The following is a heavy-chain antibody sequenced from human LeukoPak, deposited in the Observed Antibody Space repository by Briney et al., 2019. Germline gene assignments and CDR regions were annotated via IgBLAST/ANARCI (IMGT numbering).Heavy chain of an antibody. Sequence: GSLRLSCAASGFTFSSYAMSWVRQAPGKGLEWVSAISGSGGSTYYADSVKGRFTISRDNSKNTLYLQMNSLRAEDTAVYYCAKDGGWDYGSGSYYTTTNWFDPWGQGTLVTVSS. CDR3: AKDGGWDYGSGSYYTTTNWFDP. CDR2: ISGSGGST. J-gene: IGHJ5*02. D-gene: IGHD3-10*01. CDR1: GFTFSSYA. V-gene: IGHV3-23*01.